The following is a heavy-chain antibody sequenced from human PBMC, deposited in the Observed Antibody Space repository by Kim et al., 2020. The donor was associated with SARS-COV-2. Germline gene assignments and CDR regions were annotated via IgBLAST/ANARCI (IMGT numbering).Heavy chain of an antibody. V-gene: IGHV3-11*01. CDR2: ISSSGSNI. D-gene: IGHD4-17*01. J-gene: IGHJ6*02. CDR3: ARDLTVTTRGFGYYYGMDV. CDR1: GFTFSDYY. Sequence: GGSLRLSCAASGFTFSDYYMSWIRQAPGKGLEWVSYISSSGSNIYYADSVKGRFTISRDNAKNSLYLQMNSLRAEDTAVYYCARDLTVTTRGFGYYYGMDVWGQGKTVTVSS.